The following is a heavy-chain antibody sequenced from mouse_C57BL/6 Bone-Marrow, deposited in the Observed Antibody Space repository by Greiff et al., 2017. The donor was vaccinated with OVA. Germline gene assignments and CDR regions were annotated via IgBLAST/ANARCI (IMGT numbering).Heavy chain of an antibody. J-gene: IGHJ3*01. V-gene: IGHV14-1*01. CDR3: TTDGYNCYYFAY. D-gene: IGHD1-1*01. CDR1: GFNIKDYY. CDR2: IVPEVGGT. Sequence: VQLQHSGAELVRPGASVKLSCKASGFNIKDYYMHWVKQRPEQGLEWIGRIVPEVGGTDYAAKFQGKATMTADTSSNTAYLLRSSLTSEYTGDYSITTDGYNCYYFAYWGQGTPVTVSA.